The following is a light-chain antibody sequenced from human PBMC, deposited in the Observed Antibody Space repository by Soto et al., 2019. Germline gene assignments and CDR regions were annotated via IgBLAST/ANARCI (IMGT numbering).Light chain of an antibody. Sequence: TVLTQSPGTLSLSPGERATLSCRASQSVGDNYLAWYQQKPGQAPRLLIYGASSRATGIPDRFTGSGSGTDFTLTISDLEPEDFAVYYCQQYGSSPYTFGQGTKVDIK. CDR2: GAS. CDR3: QQYGSSPYT. J-gene: IGKJ2*01. V-gene: IGKV3-20*01. CDR1: QSVGDNY.